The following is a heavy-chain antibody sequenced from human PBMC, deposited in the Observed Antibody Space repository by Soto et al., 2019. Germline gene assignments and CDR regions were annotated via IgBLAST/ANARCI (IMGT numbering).Heavy chain of an antibody. V-gene: IGHV4-4*07. D-gene: IGHD2-2*01. Sequence: SETLSLTCTVSGGSISSYYWSWIRQPVGKGLEWIGRIYTSGSTNYNPSLKSRVTMSVDTSKNQFSLKLSSVTAADTAVYYCARDGSSTSWLDWFDPWGQGTLVTVSS. CDR1: GGSISSYY. CDR3: ARDGSSTSWLDWFDP. J-gene: IGHJ5*02. CDR2: IYTSGST.